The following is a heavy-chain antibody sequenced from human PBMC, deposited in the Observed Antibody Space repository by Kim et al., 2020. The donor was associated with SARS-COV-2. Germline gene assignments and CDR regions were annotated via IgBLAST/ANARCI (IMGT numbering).Heavy chain of an antibody. D-gene: IGHD3-9*01. CDR3: VRQSVVRYFDWDYYYYGMDV. V-gene: IGHV4-39*01. CDR1: GGSISSSSYY. J-gene: IGHJ6*02. Sequence: SETLSLTCTVSGGSISSSSYYWGWIRQPPGKGLEWIGSIYYSGSTYYNPSLKSRVTISVDTSKNQFSLKLSSVTAADTAVYYCVRQSVVRYFDWDYYYYGMDVWGQGTTVTVSS. CDR2: IYYSGST.